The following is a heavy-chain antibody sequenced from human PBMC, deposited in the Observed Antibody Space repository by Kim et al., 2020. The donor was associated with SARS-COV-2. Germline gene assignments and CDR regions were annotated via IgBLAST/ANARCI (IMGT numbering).Heavy chain of an antibody. CDR3: ARGVKQQLVTKTRVAFDI. V-gene: IGHV4-34*01. CDR2: INHSGST. J-gene: IGHJ3*02. CDR1: GGSFSGYY. Sequence: SETLSLTCAVYGGSFSGYYWSWIRQPPGKGLEWIGEINHSGSTNYNPSLKSRVTISVDTSKNQFSLKLSSVTAADTAVYYCARGVKQQLVTKTRVAFDIWGQGTMVTVSS. D-gene: IGHD6-13*01.